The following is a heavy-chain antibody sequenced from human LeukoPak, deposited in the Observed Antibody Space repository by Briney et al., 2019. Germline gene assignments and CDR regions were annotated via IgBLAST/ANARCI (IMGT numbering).Heavy chain of an antibody. D-gene: IGHD7-27*01. CDR2: ISGSGGST. V-gene: IGHV3-23*01. Sequence: TGGSLRLSSAASGFTFSTYAMSWVRQAPGKGLEWVSAISGSGGSTYYADSVKGRFTISRDNSKNTLYLQINSLRAEDTAIYYCAKDRRNWGSRVDYWGQGTLVTVSS. CDR1: GFTFSTYA. J-gene: IGHJ4*02. CDR3: AKDRRNWGSRVDY.